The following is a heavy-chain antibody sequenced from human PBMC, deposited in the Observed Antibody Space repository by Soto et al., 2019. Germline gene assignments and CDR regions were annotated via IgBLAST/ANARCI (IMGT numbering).Heavy chain of an antibody. CDR2: IYHSGST. D-gene: IGHD3-22*01. CDR3: ARALDYYDSSGYLIYYFDY. V-gene: IGHV4-30-4*01. J-gene: IGHJ4*02. CDR1: GGSISSGDYY. Sequence: PSETLSLTCTVSGGSISSGDYYWSWIRQPPGKGLEWIGYIYHSGSTYYNPSLKSRVTISVDTSKNQFSLKLSSVTAADTAVYYCARALDYYDSSGYLIYYFDYWGQGTLVTVSS.